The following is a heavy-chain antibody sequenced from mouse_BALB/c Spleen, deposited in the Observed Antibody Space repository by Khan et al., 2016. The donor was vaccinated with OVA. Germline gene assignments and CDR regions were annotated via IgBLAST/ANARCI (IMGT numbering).Heavy chain of an antibody. V-gene: IGHV1S41*01. J-gene: IGHJ2*01. CDR3: ARTMGGKVPLDD. D-gene: IGHD1-1*02. CDR2: IVPGSDST. CDR1: GYTFTSYW. Sequence: DLVKPGASVKLSCKASGYTFTSYWINWIKQRPGQGLEWIGRIVPGSDSTYYNEMFKGKATLTVDTSSSTAYIQLSSLSSEDSAVYFCARTMGGKVPLDDWGQGTTLTVSS.